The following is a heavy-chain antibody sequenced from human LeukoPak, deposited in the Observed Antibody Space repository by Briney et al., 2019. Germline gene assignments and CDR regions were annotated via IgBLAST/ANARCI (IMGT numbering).Heavy chain of an antibody. CDR1: GFTVISNY. CDR3: ARAPPYGGNPRVYYYYYGMDV. D-gene: IGHD4-23*01. CDR2: IHDGGIT. J-gene: IGHJ6*02. Sequence: GGSLRLSCAASGFTVISNYMSWVRQAPGKGLECVSVIHDGGITYYADSVKGRFTISRDNSKNTVYLQMNSLRAGDTAVYYCARAPPYGGNPRVYYYYYGMDVWGQGTTVTVSS. V-gene: IGHV3-53*01.